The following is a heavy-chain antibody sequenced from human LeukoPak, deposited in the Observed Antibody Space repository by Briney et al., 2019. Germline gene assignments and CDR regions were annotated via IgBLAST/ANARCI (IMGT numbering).Heavy chain of an antibody. CDR2: INPNSGGT. D-gene: IGHD3-10*01. V-gene: IGHV1-2*02. Sequence: ASVKVSCKASGYTFTGYYMHWVRQAPGQGLEWMGWINPNSGGTNYAQKFQGRVTMTRNTSISTAYMELSSLRSEDTAVYYCARGLVGRRVLFGSGTILHYYMDVWGKGTTVTISS. CDR3: ARGLVGRRVLFGSGTILHYYMDV. CDR1: GYTFTGYY. J-gene: IGHJ6*03.